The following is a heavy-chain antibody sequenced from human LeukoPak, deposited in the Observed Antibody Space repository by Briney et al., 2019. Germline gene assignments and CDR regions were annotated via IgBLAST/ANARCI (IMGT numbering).Heavy chain of an antibody. J-gene: IGHJ4*02. CDR2: IYYSGST. CDR3: ARRQTYFDY. V-gene: IGHV4-59*08. CDR1: SGSISPYF. Sequence: KPSETLSLTCTVSSGSISPYFWSWIRQPPGKGLEWIGYIYYSGSTNYNPSLKSRVTISVDTSKNQFSLKLSSVTAADTAVYYCARRQTYFDYWGQGTLVTVSS.